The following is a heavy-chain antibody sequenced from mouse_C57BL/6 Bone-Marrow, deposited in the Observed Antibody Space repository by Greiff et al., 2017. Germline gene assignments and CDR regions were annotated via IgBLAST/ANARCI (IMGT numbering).Heavy chain of an antibody. J-gene: IGHJ4*01. Sequence: EVMLVESGAELVRPGASVKLSCTASGFNIKDDYMHWVKQRPEQGLEWIGWIDPENGDTEYASKFQGKATITADTSSNTAYLQLSSLTSEDTAVYYCTTEGSSYYYAMDYWGKGTSVTVSS. V-gene: IGHV14-4*01. CDR3: TTEGSSYYYAMDY. CDR1: GFNIKDDY. D-gene: IGHD1-1*01. CDR2: IDPENGDT.